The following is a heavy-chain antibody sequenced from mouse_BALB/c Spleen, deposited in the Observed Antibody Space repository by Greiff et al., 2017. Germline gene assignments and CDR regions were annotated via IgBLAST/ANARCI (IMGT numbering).Heavy chain of an antibody. Sequence: QVQLQQSGAELVRPGVSVKISCKGSGYTFTDYAMHWVKQSHAKSLEWIGVISTYYGDASYNQKFKGNATMTVDKSSSTAYMELARLTSEDSAIYYCARGHYGSSYWFAYWGQGTLVTVSA. V-gene: IGHV1S137*01. CDR3: ARGHYGSSYWFAY. J-gene: IGHJ3*01. CDR2: ISTYYGDA. CDR1: GYTFTDYA. D-gene: IGHD1-1*01.